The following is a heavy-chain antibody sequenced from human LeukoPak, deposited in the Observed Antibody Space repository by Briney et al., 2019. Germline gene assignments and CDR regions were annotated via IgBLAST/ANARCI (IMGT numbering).Heavy chain of an antibody. CDR3: ASVEPSRPYYYDSSGSCDY. Sequence: GGSLRLSCAASGFTFSSYWMSWVRQAPGKGLEWVANIKQDGSEKYYVDSVKGRFTISSDNAKNSLYLQMNSLRAEDTAVYYCASVEPSRPYYYDSSGSCDYWGQGTLVTVSS. J-gene: IGHJ4*02. D-gene: IGHD3-22*01. V-gene: IGHV3-7*01. CDR2: IKQDGSEK. CDR1: GFTFSSYW.